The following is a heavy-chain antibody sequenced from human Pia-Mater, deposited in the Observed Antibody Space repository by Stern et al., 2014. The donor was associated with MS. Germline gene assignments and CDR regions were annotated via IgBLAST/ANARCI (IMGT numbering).Heavy chain of an antibody. V-gene: IGHV5-51*01. CDR3: ARQTTAWASDV. CDR2: IYPGDSET. J-gene: IGHJ4*02. Sequence: EDQLVESGAELIRPGESLKISCKGSGFTFSIYWIAWVRQMPGKGLEWMGIIYPGDSETRYSPSFQGQVTMSADKSTSTAYLQWSSLNASDTAMYFCARQTTAWASDVWGQGTLVTVSS. CDR1: GFTFSIYW. D-gene: IGHD1-14*01.